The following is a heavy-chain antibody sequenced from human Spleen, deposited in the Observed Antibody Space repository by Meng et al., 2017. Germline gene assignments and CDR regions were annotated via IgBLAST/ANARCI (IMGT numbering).Heavy chain of an antibody. CDR1: GFTVSSNY. V-gene: IGHV3-53*04. CDR2: IYSGGST. CDR3: ARDADGSGSYYYFDY. D-gene: IGHD3-10*01. Sequence: GESLKISCAASGFTVSSNYMSWVRQAPGKGLEWVSVIYSGGSTYYADSVKGRFTISRHNSKNTLYLQMNSLRAEDTAVYYCARDADGSGSYYYFDYWGQGTLVTVSS. J-gene: IGHJ4*02.